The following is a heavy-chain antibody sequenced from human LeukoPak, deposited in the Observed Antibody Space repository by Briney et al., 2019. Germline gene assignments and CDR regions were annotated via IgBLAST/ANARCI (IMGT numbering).Heavy chain of an antibody. CDR1: GDSVSSNSAA. Sequence: SQTLSLTCAISGDSVSSNSAAWNWIRQSPSRGLEGLGRTYYRSKWTSDYAVSVKSRMPITAATSNNQFSLQVNSVTPEDTAAYYCARKGTVTTPFAYWGQGILVTASS. V-gene: IGHV6-1*01. CDR2: TYYRSKWTS. D-gene: IGHD1/OR15-1a*01. J-gene: IGHJ4*02. CDR3: ARKGTVTTPFAY.